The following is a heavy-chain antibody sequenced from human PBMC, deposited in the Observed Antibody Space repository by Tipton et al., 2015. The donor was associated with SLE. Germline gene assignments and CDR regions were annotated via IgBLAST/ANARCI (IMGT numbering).Heavy chain of an antibody. CDR2: INSDGSST. V-gene: IGHV3-74*01. CDR1: GFTFSSYW. D-gene: IGHD6-19*01. CDR3: ARVSWEYSSGQEPYFDY. J-gene: IGHJ4*02. Sequence: GSLGLSCAASGFTFSSYWMHWVRQAPGKGLVWVSRINSDGSSTSYADSVKGRFTISRDNAKNTLYLQMNSLRAEDTAVYYCARVSWEYSSGQEPYFDYWGQGTLVTVSS.